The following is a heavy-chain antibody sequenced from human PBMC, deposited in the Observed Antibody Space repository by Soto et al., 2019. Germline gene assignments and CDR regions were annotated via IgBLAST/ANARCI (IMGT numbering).Heavy chain of an antibody. D-gene: IGHD5-12*01. CDR3: ARNPSEWLRYYYFYY. CDR2: IYYSGST. J-gene: IGHJ4*02. CDR1: GGSISSSSYY. V-gene: IGHV4-39*01. Sequence: SETLSLTCTVSGGSISSSSYYWGWIRQPPGKGLEWIGSIYYSGSTYYNPSLKSRVTISVDTSKNQFSLKLSSVTAADTAVYYCARNPSEWLRYYYFYYWGQGTLVTVSS.